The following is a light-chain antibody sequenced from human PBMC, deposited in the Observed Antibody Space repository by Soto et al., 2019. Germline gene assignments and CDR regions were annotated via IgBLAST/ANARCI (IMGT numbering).Light chain of an antibody. J-gene: IGKJ1*01. CDR1: QSVSGW. CDR3: QHHGT. CDR2: KAS. V-gene: IGKV1-5*03. Sequence: DIQMTQSPSTLSASVGDRVTITCRASQSVSGWLAWYQQKPGKAPKLLIYKASTLESGVPSRFSGSGSGTELTLTISPLQPDDFATYYCQHHGTFGQGTKV.